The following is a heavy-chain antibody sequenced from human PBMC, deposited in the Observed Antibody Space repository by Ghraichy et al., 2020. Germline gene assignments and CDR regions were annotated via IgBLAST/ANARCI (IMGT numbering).Heavy chain of an antibody. CDR3: ARVWWFGELSPNWFDP. J-gene: IGHJ5*02. D-gene: IGHD3-10*01. Sequence: SETLSLTCTVSGGSISSYYWSWIRQPPGKGLEWIGYIYYSGSTNYNPSLKSRVTISVDTSKNQFSLKLSSVTAADTAVYYCARVWWFGELSPNWFDPWGQGTLVTVSS. V-gene: IGHV4-59*01. CDR1: GGSISSYY. CDR2: IYYSGST.